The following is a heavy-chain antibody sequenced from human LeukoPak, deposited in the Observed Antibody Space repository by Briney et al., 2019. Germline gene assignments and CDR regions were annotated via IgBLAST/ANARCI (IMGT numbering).Heavy chain of an antibody. D-gene: IGHD2-21*02. V-gene: IGHV3-7*01. Sequence: GGSLRLSCAASGFTFSSYWMSWVRQAPGKGLEWVANIKQDGSEKYYVDSVKGRFTISRDNAKNLLYLQMNSLRAEDTAVYYCARDHCGGDCYWDYYYYMDVWGKGTTVTVSS. CDR2: IKQDGSEK. J-gene: IGHJ6*03. CDR3: ARDHCGGDCYWDYYYYMDV. CDR1: GFTFSSYW.